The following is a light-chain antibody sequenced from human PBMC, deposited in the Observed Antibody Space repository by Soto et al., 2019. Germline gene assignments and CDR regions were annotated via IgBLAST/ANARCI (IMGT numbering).Light chain of an antibody. CDR1: SGDIGGYNY. Sequence: LTQPASVSGSPGQSITISCTGTSGDIGGYNYVSWYQQRPGKAPKLMIYDVTHRPSGVSNRFSGSKSGNTASLTISGLQAEDEADYYCGSFARPNSMVFGGGTKVTVL. CDR2: DVT. CDR3: GSFARPNSMV. J-gene: IGLJ2*01. V-gene: IGLV2-14*03.